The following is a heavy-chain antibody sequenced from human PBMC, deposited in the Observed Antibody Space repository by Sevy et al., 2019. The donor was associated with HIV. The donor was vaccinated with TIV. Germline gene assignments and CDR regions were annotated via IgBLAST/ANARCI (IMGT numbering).Heavy chain of an antibody. D-gene: IGHD3-3*01. CDR1: GYTFTSYG. Sequence: ASVKVSCKASGYTFTSYGISWVRQAPGQGLEWMGWISAYNGNTNYAQKLQGRVTMTTDTSTSTAYMELRSLRSDDTAVYYCARDLFPGARDFWSGYYHFDYWGQGTLVTVSS. J-gene: IGHJ4*02. V-gene: IGHV1-18*01. CDR3: ARDLFPGARDFWSGYYHFDY. CDR2: ISAYNGNT.